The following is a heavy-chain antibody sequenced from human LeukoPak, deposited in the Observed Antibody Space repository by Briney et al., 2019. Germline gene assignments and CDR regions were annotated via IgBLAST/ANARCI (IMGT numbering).Heavy chain of an antibody. Sequence: GGSLRLSCAASGFTFTNYAMHWVRQAPGKGLEYVSAISSNGDRTYYANSVKGRFTISRDNSKNTLYLQMGSLRAEDMAVYYCARGEAGGYDEFDYWGQGTLVTVSS. V-gene: IGHV3-64*01. CDR1: GFTFTNYA. CDR2: ISSNGDRT. D-gene: IGHD5-12*01. J-gene: IGHJ4*02. CDR3: ARGEAGGYDEFDY.